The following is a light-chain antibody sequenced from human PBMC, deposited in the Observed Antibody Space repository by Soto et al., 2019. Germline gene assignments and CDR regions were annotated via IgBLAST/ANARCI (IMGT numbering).Light chain of an antibody. CDR1: SSNIGSNH. CDR2: RSD. J-gene: IGLJ2*01. Sequence: QSVLTQSPSASVTPGQRVIIACSGSSSNIGSNHVNWYRHLPGAAPKLLIFRSDQRPSGVPDRFSGSKSGTTASLAISGLQSGDEADYYCAAWDDSRYGVVFGGGTQLT. V-gene: IGLV1-44*01. CDR3: AAWDDSRYGVV.